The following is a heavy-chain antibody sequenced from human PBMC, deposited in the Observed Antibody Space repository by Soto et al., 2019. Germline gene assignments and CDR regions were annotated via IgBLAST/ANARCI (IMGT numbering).Heavy chain of an antibody. J-gene: IGHJ5*02. CDR3: ARDGGYYGSAPMFDP. CDR2: IYYSGST. CDR1: GGSISSGGYD. V-gene: IGHV4-31*01. D-gene: IGHD3-10*01. Sequence: QVQLQESGPGLAKPSPTLSLTCTVSGGSISSGGYDWSWIRQYPGKVLAWIGYIYYSGSTYYNPSLKSPVTISLDTSKNQFSLKRSSVTAADTAVYYCARDGGYYGSAPMFDPWGQGTLVTVSS.